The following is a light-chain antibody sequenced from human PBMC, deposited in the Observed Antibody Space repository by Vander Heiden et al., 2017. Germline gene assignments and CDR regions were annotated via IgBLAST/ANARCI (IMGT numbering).Light chain of an antibody. J-gene: IGLJ1*01. CDR1: KLGYKC. CDR2: QHK. CDR3: QAWDSSTGV. Sequence: SSDLTQPPSVSVPPRQTASNTCSGDKLGYKCPCWYQQKPGQRRVLVIYQHKKRPSGIPERFSGSNSGNTTTLTIRVTQAMDEADYYCQAWDSSTGVFGTGTKVTVL. V-gene: IGLV3-1*01.